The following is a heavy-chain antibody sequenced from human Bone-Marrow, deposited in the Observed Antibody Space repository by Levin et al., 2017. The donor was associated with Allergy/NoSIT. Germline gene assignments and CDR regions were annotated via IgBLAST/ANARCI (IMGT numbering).Heavy chain of an antibody. D-gene: IGHD6-13*01. CDR2: IYISGNT. Sequence: SETLSLTCTVSGGSISSYYWSWIRQPTGKGLEWIGRIYISGNTNYNTSLKSRIAMSLDTSRNQVSLNLNSVTAADTAVYYCARDPPGVAAAGSGYWGQGTLVTVSS. V-gene: IGHV4-4*07. J-gene: IGHJ4*02. CDR1: GGSISSYY. CDR3: ARDPPGVAAAGSGY.